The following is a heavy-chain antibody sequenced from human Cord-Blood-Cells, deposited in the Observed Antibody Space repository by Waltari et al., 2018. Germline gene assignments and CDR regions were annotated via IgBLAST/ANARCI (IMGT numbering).Heavy chain of an antibody. D-gene: IGHD2-2*01. CDR3: ARGGCSSTSCFYYYYGMDV. Sequence: QVQLQESGPGLVKPSETLSLTCTVSGGSISSHYWSWIRQPPGKGLGWIGYIYYSGSTHSTPSLKSRVTISVDTSKNQFSLKLSSVTAADTAVYYCARGGCSSTSCFYYYYGMDVWGQGTTVTVSS. J-gene: IGHJ6*02. V-gene: IGHV4-59*11. CDR2: IYYSGST. CDR1: GGSISSHY.